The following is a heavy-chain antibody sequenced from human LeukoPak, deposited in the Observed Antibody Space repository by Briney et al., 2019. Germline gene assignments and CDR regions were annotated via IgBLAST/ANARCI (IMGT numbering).Heavy chain of an antibody. D-gene: IGHD3-10*01. Sequence: GGSLRLSCAASGFTFSSYGMHWVRQAPGKGLEWVAFIRYDGSNKYYADPVKGRFTISRDNSKNTLYLQMNSLRAEDTALYYCAKEPASGSCFDYWGQGTLVTVSS. CDR3: AKEPASGSCFDY. V-gene: IGHV3-30*02. CDR1: GFTFSSYG. J-gene: IGHJ4*02. CDR2: IRYDGSNK.